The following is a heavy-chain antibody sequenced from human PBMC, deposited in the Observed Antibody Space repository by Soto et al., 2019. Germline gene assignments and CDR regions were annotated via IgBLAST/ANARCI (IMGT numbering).Heavy chain of an antibody. CDR1: GGSFSGYY. CDR3: ARNAGPTVRAPLYRAKYAFDI. Sequence: QVQLQQWGAGLLKPSETLSLTCAVYGGSFSGYYWSWIRQPPGKGLEWIGEINHSGSTNYNPSLKSRVTISVDTSKNNFSLKLSSVTAADTAVYYCARNAGPTVRAPLYRAKYAFDIWGQGTMVTVSS. D-gene: IGHD1-1*01. V-gene: IGHV4-34*01. CDR2: INHSGST. J-gene: IGHJ3*02.